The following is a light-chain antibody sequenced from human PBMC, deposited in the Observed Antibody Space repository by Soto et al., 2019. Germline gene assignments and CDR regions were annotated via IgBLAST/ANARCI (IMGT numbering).Light chain of an antibody. CDR3: QQRSNWPIT. V-gene: IGKV3D-20*02. J-gene: IGKJ5*01. CDR1: QSVSNNY. Sequence: EIVWTQSPSTLSLCPRERSTLSCMASQSVSNNYLAWYQQKPGQAPRLLIYGASNRATGIPDRFSGSGSGTDFTLTISSLEPEDFAVYYCQQRSNWPITFGQGTRLEIK. CDR2: GAS.